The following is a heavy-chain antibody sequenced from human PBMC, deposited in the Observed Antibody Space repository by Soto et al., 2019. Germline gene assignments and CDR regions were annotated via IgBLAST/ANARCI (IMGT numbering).Heavy chain of an antibody. V-gene: IGHV4-34*01. Sequence: SENLSLTCAVYGGSFSGYYWSWIRQPPGKGLEWIGEINHSGSTNYNPSLKSRVTISVDTSKNQFSLKLSSVTAADTAVYYCARGVLRYFDWLAWFDPWGQGTLVTVSS. CDR1: GGSFSGYY. D-gene: IGHD3-9*01. J-gene: IGHJ5*02. CDR2: INHSGST. CDR3: ARGVLRYFDWLAWFDP.